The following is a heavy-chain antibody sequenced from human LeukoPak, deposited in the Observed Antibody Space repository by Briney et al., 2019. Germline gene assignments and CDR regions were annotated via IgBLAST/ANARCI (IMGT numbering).Heavy chain of an antibody. CDR3: ARADSSYKENYYYYYMDV. V-gene: IGHV1-8*01. D-gene: IGHD3-22*01. CDR1: GYTFTSYD. Sequence: ASVKVSCKASGYTFTSYDINWVRQATGQGLEWMGWMNPNSGNTGYAQKFQGRVTMTRNTSISTAYMELSSLRSEDTAVYYCARADSSYKENYYYYYMDVWGKGTTVTVSS. CDR2: MNPNSGNT. J-gene: IGHJ6*03.